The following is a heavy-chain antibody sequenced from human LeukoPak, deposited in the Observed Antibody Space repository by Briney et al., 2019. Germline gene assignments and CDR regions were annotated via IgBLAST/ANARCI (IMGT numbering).Heavy chain of an antibody. Sequence: EWLGWISPYNANTNYAQQLQGRVTMTTDTSTSTAYMELRSLRSDDTAVYYCARTASYYMDVWGKGTTVTVSS. CDR2: ISPYNANT. V-gene: IGHV1-18*01. CDR3: ARTASYYMDV. J-gene: IGHJ6*03.